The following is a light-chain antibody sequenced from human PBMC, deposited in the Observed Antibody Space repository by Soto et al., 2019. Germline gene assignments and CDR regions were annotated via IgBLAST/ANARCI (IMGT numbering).Light chain of an antibody. CDR3: CSFAHSSSYV. Sequence: QSALTQPASVSGSPGQSITISCTGSSSDVGSYNLVSWYQQHPGKAPKLMIYEGTKRPSGVSNRFSGSKSGNTASLTISGLQAEDEADYYCCSFAHSSSYVFGSGTKLTVL. V-gene: IGLV2-23*01. J-gene: IGLJ1*01. CDR1: SSDVGSYNL. CDR2: EGT.